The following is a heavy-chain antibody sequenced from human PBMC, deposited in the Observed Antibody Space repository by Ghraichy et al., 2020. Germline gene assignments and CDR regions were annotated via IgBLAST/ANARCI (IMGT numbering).Heavy chain of an antibody. Sequence: GGSLRLSCAASGFTFSSYSMCWVRQAPGKGLEWVSYISSGSNYIYYADSVKGRFTISRDNAKKSLYLQMNSLRAEDTAVYYCARGLSSASGRYSFENWGQGTQVTVSS. CDR2: ISSGSNYI. D-gene: IGHD3-10*01. CDR3: ARGLSSASGRYSFEN. V-gene: IGHV3-21*01. J-gene: IGHJ4*02. CDR1: GFTFSSYS.